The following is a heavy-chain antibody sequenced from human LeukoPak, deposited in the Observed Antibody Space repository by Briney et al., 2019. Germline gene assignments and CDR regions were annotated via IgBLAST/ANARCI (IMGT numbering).Heavy chain of an antibody. CDR2: IYYSGST. CDR1: GGSISSYY. CDR3: ARDRYSSSFDL. Sequence: PSETLSLTCTVSGGSISSYYWSWIRQPPGKGLEWIGYIYYSGSTNYNPSLKSRVTISVDTSKNQFSLKLSSVTAADTAVYYCARDRYSSSFDLWGRGTLVTVSS. V-gene: IGHV4-59*01. J-gene: IGHJ2*01. D-gene: IGHD6-13*01.